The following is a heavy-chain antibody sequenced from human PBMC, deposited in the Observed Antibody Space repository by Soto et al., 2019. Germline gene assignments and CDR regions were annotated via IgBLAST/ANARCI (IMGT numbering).Heavy chain of an antibody. D-gene: IGHD2-8*01. V-gene: IGHV3-11*01. CDR2: ISSRSSTI. J-gene: IGHJ4*02. CDR1: GFTCSDYY. Sequence: QVQLVESGGGLVKPGGSLRLSCAASGFTCSDYYMSWIRQAPGKGLEWVSYISSRSSTIFYADSVKGRFTISRDNVKNSLSLQMNSLRAEDAAVYYCASGTNGAFFVYWGQGILVTVSS. CDR3: ASGTNGAFFVY.